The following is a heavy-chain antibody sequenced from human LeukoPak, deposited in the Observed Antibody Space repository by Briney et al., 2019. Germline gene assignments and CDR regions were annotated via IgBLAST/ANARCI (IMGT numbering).Heavy chain of an antibody. J-gene: IGHJ4*02. D-gene: IGHD3-9*01. V-gene: IGHV1-24*01. Sequence: GASVKVSCKVSGYTLTELSMHWVRQAPGKGLEWMGGFYPEDGETIYAQKFQGRLTMTEDTSTDTAYMELSSLRSEDTAVYYCATGILTGYDYWGQGTLVTVSS. CDR1: GYTLTELS. CDR3: ATGILTGYDY. CDR2: FYPEDGET.